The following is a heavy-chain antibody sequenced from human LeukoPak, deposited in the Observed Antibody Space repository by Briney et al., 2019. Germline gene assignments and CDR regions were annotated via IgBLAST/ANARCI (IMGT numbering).Heavy chain of an antibody. V-gene: IGHV3-7*01. CDR1: GFTFSTSW. CDR3: ATSLDAPGNY. D-gene: IGHD6-13*01. CDR2: INKDGRQT. J-gene: IGHJ4*02. Sequence: PGGSLRLSCVVSGFTFSTSWMAWVRQAPGKGLEWLANINKDGRQTYYVDSVKGRFTISRDNAEYSLHLQMNSLRAEDTAVYYCATSLDAPGNYWGQGSLVTVSS.